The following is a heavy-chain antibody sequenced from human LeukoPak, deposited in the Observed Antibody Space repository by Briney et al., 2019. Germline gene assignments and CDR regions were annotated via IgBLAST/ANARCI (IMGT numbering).Heavy chain of an antibody. CDR3: ARDRFDCSGGSCFHGMDV. CDR2: IIPMFDLA. V-gene: IGHV1-69*04. D-gene: IGHD2-15*01. Sequence: SVKVSCKASGGTFSSYAMSWVRQAPGQGLEWMGRIIPMFDLANYAQKFQGRVTINADKSTSTAYMELSSLRSEDTAVYFCARDRFDCSGGSCFHGMDVWGQGTTVTVSS. J-gene: IGHJ6*02. CDR1: GGTFSSYA.